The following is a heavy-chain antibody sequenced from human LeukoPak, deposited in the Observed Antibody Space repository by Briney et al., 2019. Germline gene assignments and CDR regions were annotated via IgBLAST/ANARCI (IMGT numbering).Heavy chain of an antibody. CDR3: ARVFVDTAMVVGYMDV. V-gene: IGHV3-21*01. CDR1: GFTFSSYS. J-gene: IGHJ6*03. Sequence: GGSLRLSCAASGFTFSSYSMNWVRQAPGKGLDWVSSISSSSSYIYYADSVKGRFTISRDNAKNSLYLQMNSLRAEDTAVYYCARVFVDTAMVVGYMDVWGKGTTVTVSS. CDR2: ISSSSSYI. D-gene: IGHD5-18*01.